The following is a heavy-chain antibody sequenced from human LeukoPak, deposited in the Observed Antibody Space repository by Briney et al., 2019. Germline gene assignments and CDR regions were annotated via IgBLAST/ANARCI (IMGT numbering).Heavy chain of an antibody. V-gene: IGHV3-9*01. CDR3: ARYCSGGSCPHYLFDY. D-gene: IGHD2-15*01. CDR1: GFTFDDYA. J-gene: IGHJ4*02. Sequence: GRSLRLSCAASGFTFDDYAMHWVRQAPGKGLEWVSGISWNSGSIGYADSVKGRFTISRDNAKNSLYLQMNSLRAEDTAVYYCARYCSGGSCPHYLFDYWGQGTLVTVSS. CDR2: ISWNSGSI.